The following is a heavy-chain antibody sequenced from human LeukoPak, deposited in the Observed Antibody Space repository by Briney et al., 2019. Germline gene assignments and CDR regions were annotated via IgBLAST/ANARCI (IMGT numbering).Heavy chain of an antibody. Sequence: SQTLSLTCTVSGGSISSGSYYWSWIRQPAGKGLEWIGRIYTSGSTNYNPSLKSRVTISVDTSKNQFSLKLSSVTAADTAVYYCARALTVTFAFDIWGQGTMVTVSS. CDR3: ARALTVTFAFDI. CDR1: GGSISSGSYY. D-gene: IGHD4-11*01. J-gene: IGHJ3*02. CDR2: IYTSGST. V-gene: IGHV4-61*02.